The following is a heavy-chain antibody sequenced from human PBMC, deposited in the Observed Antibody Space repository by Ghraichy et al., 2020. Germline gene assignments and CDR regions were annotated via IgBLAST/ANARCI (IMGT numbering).Heavy chain of an antibody. D-gene: IGHD1-7*01. V-gene: IGHV5-51*01. CDR3: ARLRLELLYYYYGMDV. J-gene: IGHJ6*02. CDR2: IYPGDSDT. Sequence: GESLNISCKGSGYSFTSYWIGWVRQMPGKGLEWMGIIYPGDSDTRYSPSFQGQVTISADKSISTAYLQWSSLKASDTAMYYCARLRLELLYYYYGMDVWGQGTTVTVSS. CDR1: GYSFTSYW.